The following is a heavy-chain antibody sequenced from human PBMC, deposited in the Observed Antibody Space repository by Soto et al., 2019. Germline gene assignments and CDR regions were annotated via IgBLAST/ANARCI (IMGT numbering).Heavy chain of an antibody. CDR2: INPASQLR. Sequence: QVQLLQSGTEVKRPGSSVKVSCRASGVSFNSYGFAWVRQAPGRGLEWVGKINPASQLRNYEQSLQGRVTITADTSTRTAYMELSGLTSEDTAVYYCARMKLVRLDHWGQGTLVTVSS. CDR3: ARMKLVRLDH. J-gene: IGHJ4*02. V-gene: IGHV1-69*09. CDR1: GVSFNSYG. D-gene: IGHD2-21*01.